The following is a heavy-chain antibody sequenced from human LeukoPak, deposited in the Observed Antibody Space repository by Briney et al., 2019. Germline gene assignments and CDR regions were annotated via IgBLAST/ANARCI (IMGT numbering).Heavy chain of an antibody. J-gene: IGHJ4*02. Sequence: GGSLRLSCAASGFTSSSYWMSWVRQAPGKGLEWVANIKQDGSEKYYVDSVKGRFTISRDNAKNSLYLQMNSLRAEDTAVYYCARARKGIAGGDYWGQGTLVTVSS. CDR2: IKQDGSEK. CDR3: ARARKGIAGGDY. D-gene: IGHD6-13*01. CDR1: GFTSSSYW. V-gene: IGHV3-7*03.